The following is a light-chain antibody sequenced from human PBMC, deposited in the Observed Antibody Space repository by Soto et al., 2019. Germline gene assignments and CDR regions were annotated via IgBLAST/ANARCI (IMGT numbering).Light chain of an antibody. V-gene: IGKV1-5*03. CDR3: QQYNNYSGT. CDR2: KAS. J-gene: IGKJ1*01. Sequence: DIQMTQSPSTLSASVGDRVTITCRASQSVNSWLAWYQQKPGKAPKLLIYKASNLENGVPSRFSGSGSGTEFTLTISCLQPDDFASYYCQQYNNYSGTFGQGTKLEIK. CDR1: QSVNSW.